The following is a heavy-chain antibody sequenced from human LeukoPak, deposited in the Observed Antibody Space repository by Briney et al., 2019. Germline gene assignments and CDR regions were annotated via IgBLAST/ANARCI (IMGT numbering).Heavy chain of an antibody. CDR1: GYTFTSYA. V-gene: IGHV1-3*01. J-gene: IGHJ5*02. CDR3: ARYFDWLYWNWFDP. Sequence: GASVKVSCKASGYTFTSYAMHWVRQAPGQRLEWMGWINAGNGNTKYSQKFQGRVTITRDTSASTAYMELSSLRSEDTAVYYCARYFDWLYWNWFDPWGQGTLVTVSS. CDR2: INAGNGNT. D-gene: IGHD3-9*01.